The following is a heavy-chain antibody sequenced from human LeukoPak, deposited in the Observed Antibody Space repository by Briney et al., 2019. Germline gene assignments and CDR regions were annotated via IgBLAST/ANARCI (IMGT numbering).Heavy chain of an antibody. Sequence: GSLRLSCAASGFTVSSNYMSWVRQAPGKGLEWVSVIYSGGSTYYADSVRGRFTISRDNSKNTLYLQMNSLRAEDMALYYCAKGSRQLAQGHDAFDIWGQGTMVTVSS. D-gene: IGHD6-6*01. CDR1: GFTVSSNY. J-gene: IGHJ3*02. CDR2: IYSGGST. V-gene: IGHV3-53*05. CDR3: AKGSRQLAQGHDAFDI.